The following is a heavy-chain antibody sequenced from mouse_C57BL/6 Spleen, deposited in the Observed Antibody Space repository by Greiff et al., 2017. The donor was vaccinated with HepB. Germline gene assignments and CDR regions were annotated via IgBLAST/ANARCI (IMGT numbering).Heavy chain of an antibody. CDR1: GYSFTGYY. CDR3: ARSYYYGEDY. J-gene: IGHJ2*01. CDR2: INPSTGGT. D-gene: IGHD1-1*01. Sequence: VQLKQSGPELVKPGASVKISCKASGYSFTGYYMNWVKQSPEKSLEWIGEINPSTGGTTYNQKFKAKATLTVDKSSSTAYMQLKSLTSEDSAVYYCARSYYYGEDYWGQGTTLTVSS. V-gene: IGHV1-42*01.